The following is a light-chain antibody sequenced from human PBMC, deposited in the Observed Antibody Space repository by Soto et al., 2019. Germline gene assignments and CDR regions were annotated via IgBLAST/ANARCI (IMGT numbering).Light chain of an antibody. CDR3: LQAPHIPRT. CDR2: LGS. Sequence: DIVMTQSPLSLSVTPGEPASISCRSSQSLLHTSGDNYLDWYLQRPGQSPQLLIYLGSKRASGVSDRFSGSGSGTRFTLRISRVEAEVVGFHYCLQAPHIPRTSVQGTKVDIK. V-gene: IGKV2-28*01. CDR1: QSLLHTSGDNY. J-gene: IGKJ1*01.